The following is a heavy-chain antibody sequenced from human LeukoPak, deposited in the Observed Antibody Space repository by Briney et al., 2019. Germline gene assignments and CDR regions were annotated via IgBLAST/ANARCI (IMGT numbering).Heavy chain of an antibody. Sequence: ASVKVSCKASGYTFTSYYMHWVRQAPGQGLEWMGIINPSGGSTSYAQKFQGRVTMTRDTSTSTVYMELSSLRSEDTAVYYCARARRWGSSSFGYTDVWGKGTTVTVSS. CDR1: GYTFTSYY. J-gene: IGHJ6*03. CDR2: INPSGGST. D-gene: IGHD6-6*01. V-gene: IGHV1-46*01. CDR3: ARARRWGSSSFGYTDV.